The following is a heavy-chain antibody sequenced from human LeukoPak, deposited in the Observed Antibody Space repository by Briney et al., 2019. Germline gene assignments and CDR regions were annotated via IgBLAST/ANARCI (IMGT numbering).Heavy chain of an antibody. CDR3: ARDRDSSGYYGNDY. CDR1: GGTFSSYA. CDR2: IIPILGIA. Sequence: ASVKVSCKASGGTFSSYAISWVRQAPGQGLEWMGRIIPILGIANYAQKFQSRVTITADKSTSTAYMELSSLRSEDTAVYYCARDRDSSGYYGNDYWGQGTLVTVSS. D-gene: IGHD3-22*01. J-gene: IGHJ4*02. V-gene: IGHV1-69*04.